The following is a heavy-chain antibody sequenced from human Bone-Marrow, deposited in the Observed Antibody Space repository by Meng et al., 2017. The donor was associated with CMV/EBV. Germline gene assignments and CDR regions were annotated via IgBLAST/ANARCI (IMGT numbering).Heavy chain of an antibody. CDR3: ARARRGYQLLNDY. D-gene: IGHD2-2*01. J-gene: IGHJ4*02. Sequence: SETLSLTCTVSGGSVSSGSYYWSWIRQPPGKGLEWIGYIYYSGSTNYNPSLKSRVTISVDTSKNQFSLKLSSVTAADTAVYYCARARRGYQLLNDYWGQGTLVTVSS. V-gene: IGHV4-61*01. CDR1: GGSVSSGSYY. CDR2: IYYSGST.